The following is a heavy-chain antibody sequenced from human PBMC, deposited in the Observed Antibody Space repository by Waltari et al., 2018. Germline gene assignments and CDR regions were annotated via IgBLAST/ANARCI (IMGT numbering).Heavy chain of an antibody. CDR3: ARDSVYYDILTGLYYFDY. V-gene: IGHV1-69*04. Sequence: QVQLVQSGAEVKKPGSSVKVSCKASGGTFSSYAISWVRQAPGQGLEWMGGIIPILGIANYAQKFQGRVTITADESTSTAYMELSSLRSEDTAVYYCARDSVYYDILTGLYYFDYWGQGTLVTVSS. J-gene: IGHJ4*02. D-gene: IGHD3-9*01. CDR1: GGTFSSYA. CDR2: IIPILGIA.